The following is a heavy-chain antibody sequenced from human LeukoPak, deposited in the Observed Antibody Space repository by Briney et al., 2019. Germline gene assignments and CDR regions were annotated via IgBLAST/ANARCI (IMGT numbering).Heavy chain of an antibody. CDR2: INPNSSGT. V-gene: IGHV1-2*02. CDR1: GYTFTAYY. CDR3: ARTPRNTVTTPTLYYYYGMDV. J-gene: IGHJ6*02. Sequence: ASVKVSCKASGYTFTAYYMHWVRQAPGQGLEWMGWINPNSSGTNYAQNFQGRVTMTRDTSISTAYMELSRLRSDDTAVYYCARTPRNTVTTPTLYYYYGMDVWGQGTTVTVSS. D-gene: IGHD4-17*01.